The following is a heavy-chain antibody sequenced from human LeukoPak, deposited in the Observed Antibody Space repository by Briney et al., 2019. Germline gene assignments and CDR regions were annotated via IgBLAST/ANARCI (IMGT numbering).Heavy chain of an antibody. CDR2: INPNSGGT. CDR1: GYTFTDYY. CDR3: ARDPVIASDWYPDIATGDY. V-gene: IGHV1-2*02. J-gene: IGHJ4*02. Sequence: ASVKVSCKASGYTFTDYYLHWVRQAPGQGLEWMGWINPNSGGTNYIENFQGRVTMTRDTSISTAYMELSRLRSDDTAMYYCARDPVIASDWYPDIATGDYWGQGTLVTVSS. D-gene: IGHD6-19*01.